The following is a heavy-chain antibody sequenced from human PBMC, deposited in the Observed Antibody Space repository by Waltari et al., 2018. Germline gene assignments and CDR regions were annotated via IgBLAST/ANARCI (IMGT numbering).Heavy chain of an antibody. CDR3: AREQWLVEVDY. CDR1: GYTFTGYY. Sequence: QVQLVQSGAEVKKPGASVKVSCKASGYTFTGYYMHWVRQAPGQGLEWMGRINPNSGGTNYAQKVQGRVTMTRDTSISTAYMELSRLRSDDTAVYYCAREQWLVEVDYWGQGTLVTVSS. J-gene: IGHJ4*02. D-gene: IGHD6-19*01. V-gene: IGHV1-2*06. CDR2: INPNSGGT.